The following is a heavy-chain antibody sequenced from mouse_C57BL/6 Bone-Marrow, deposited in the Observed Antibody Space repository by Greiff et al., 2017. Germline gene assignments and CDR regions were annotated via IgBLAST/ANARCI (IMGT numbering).Heavy chain of an antibody. Sequence: QVQLQQPGAELVRPGSSVKLSCKASGYTFTSYWMDWVQQRPGQGLEWIGNIYPSDSETHYNQKFKDKATFTVDKSSSTAYMQLSILTSEDSAVYYCASFITTGAYWYFDVWGTGTTVTVSS. CDR3: ASFITTGAYWYFDV. V-gene: IGHV1-61*01. CDR2: IYPSDSET. J-gene: IGHJ1*03. D-gene: IGHD1-1*01. CDR1: GYTFTSYW.